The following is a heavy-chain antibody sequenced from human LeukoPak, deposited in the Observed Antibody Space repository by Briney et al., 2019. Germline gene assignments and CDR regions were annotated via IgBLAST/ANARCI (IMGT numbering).Heavy chain of an antibody. D-gene: IGHD2-21*02. CDR2: IRSKANNYAT. J-gene: IGHJ6*02. CDR1: GFTFSGSA. V-gene: IGHV3-73*01. Sequence: GGSLRLSCAASGFTFSGSAIHWGRQASGKGLEWVGRIRSKANNYATEYAASVKGRFTISRDDSKKTAYMQMNSLKTEDTAVYYCTRHAGGGDSYYYYYGMDVWGQGTTVTVSS. CDR3: TRHAGGGDSYYYYYGMDV.